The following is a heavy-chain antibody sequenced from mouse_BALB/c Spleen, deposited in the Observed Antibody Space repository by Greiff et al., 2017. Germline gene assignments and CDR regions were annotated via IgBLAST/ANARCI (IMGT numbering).Heavy chain of an antibody. CDR1: GYTFTSYW. Sequence: LQQPGSELVRPGASVKLSCKASGYTFTSYWMHWVKQRPGQGLEWIGNIYPGSGSTNYDEKFKSKATLTVDTSSSTAYMQLSSLTSEDSAVYYCTRWNYGSSHYYAMDDWGQGTSVTVSS. CDR2: IYPGSGST. CDR3: TRWNYGSSHYYAMDD. J-gene: IGHJ4*01. D-gene: IGHD1-1*01. V-gene: IGHV1S22*01.